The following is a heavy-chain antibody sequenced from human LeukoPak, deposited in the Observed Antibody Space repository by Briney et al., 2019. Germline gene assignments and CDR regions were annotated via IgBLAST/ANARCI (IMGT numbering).Heavy chain of an antibody. D-gene: IGHD6-13*01. CDR2: INHSGST. Sequence: PSETLSLTCAVYGGSFSGYYWSWIRQPPGKGLEWIGEINHSGSTNYNPSLKSRVTISVDTSKNQFSLKLSSVTAADTAVYYCARSSWNWFDPWGQGTLVTVSS. J-gene: IGHJ5*02. V-gene: IGHV4-34*01. CDR1: GGSFSGYY. CDR3: ARSSWNWFDP.